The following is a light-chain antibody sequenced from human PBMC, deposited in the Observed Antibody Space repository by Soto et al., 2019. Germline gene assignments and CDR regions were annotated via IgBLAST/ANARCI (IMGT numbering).Light chain of an antibody. Sequence: DIVMTPSPLSLPVTPGEPASISCRSSQSLLHSNGYNYLDWYLQKPGQSPQLLIYLVSNRASGVPERYRGSRACTEFTLKISREEAEDVGVYYCMQALQTPLSITFGQGTRLEIK. CDR1: QSLLHSNGYNY. J-gene: IGKJ5*01. CDR3: MQALQTPLSIT. V-gene: IGKV2-28*01. CDR2: LVS.